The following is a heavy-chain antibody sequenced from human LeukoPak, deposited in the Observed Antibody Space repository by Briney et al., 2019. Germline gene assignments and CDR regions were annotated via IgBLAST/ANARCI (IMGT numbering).Heavy chain of an antibody. J-gene: IGHJ4*02. CDR2: IIPICGTA. Sequence: SVKVLCKASGGTFSIYAISWVRQAPGQGLEWMGRIIPICGTANYAQKFQGRVTITTDESTSTAYMELSSLRSEDTAVYYCAREDHEAYYYDSSGYWWYYWGQGTLVTVSS. CDR3: AREDHEAYYYDSSGYWWYY. V-gene: IGHV1-69*05. D-gene: IGHD3-22*01. CDR1: GGTFSIYA.